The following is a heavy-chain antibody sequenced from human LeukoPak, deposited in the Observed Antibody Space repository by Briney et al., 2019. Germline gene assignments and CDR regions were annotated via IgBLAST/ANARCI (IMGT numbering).Heavy chain of an antibody. Sequence: PGGSLRLSCVGSGFTFSTYWMAWVRQAPGKGLEWVANINPDGRDKYYVDSVKGRFTISRDNVRNSLYLQMSSLRAEDTAMYYCARSTAGLDYWGQGTLVTVSS. CDR2: INPDGRDK. CDR1: GFTFSTYW. J-gene: IGHJ4*02. CDR3: ARSTAGLDY. V-gene: IGHV3-7*01. D-gene: IGHD1-1*01.